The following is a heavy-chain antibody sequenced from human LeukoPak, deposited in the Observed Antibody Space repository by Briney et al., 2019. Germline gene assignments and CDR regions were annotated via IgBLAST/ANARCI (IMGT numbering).Heavy chain of an antibody. CDR1: GDSVSSNSAA. V-gene: IGHV6-1*01. Sequence: SQTLLLTCAISGDSVSSNSAAWNWIRQSPSRGLEWLGRTYYRSKWYNDYAVSVKSRIAINPDTSKNQFSLQLNSVTPEDTAVYFCARTSYYDSSGSYRDAFDIWGQGTVVSVSS. CDR2: TYYRSKWYN. J-gene: IGHJ3*02. CDR3: ARTSYYDSSGSYRDAFDI. D-gene: IGHD3-22*01.